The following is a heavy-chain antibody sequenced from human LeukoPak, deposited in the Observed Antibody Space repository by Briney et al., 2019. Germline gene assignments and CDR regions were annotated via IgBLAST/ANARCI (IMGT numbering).Heavy chain of an antibody. J-gene: IGHJ4*02. D-gene: IGHD2-2*01. CDR3: ARANFLSCSSTTCLFDY. V-gene: IGHV1-2*02. CDR1: GYTFTGYY. CDR2: INPNSGGT. Sequence: SVKVSCKASGYTFTGYYMHWVRQAPGQGLEWMGWINPNSGGTNYAQKFQGRVTMTRDTSISTAYMELSRLRSDDTAVYYCARANFLSCSSTTCLFDYWGQGTLVTVSS.